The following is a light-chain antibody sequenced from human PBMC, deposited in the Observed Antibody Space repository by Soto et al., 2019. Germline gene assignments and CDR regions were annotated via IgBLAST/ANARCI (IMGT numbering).Light chain of an antibody. V-gene: IGKV3-15*01. CDR2: RTS. J-gene: IGKJ1*01. CDR3: QQYHYWWT. CDR1: QSISSN. Sequence: EIVMTPSPATLSVSPGERATLSCRASQSISSNLAWYQQKPGQAPRLLMFRTSSRATGFPARFSGSGSGTEFNLTISSLQSEDFGVYYCQQYHYWWTFGQGTKVDIK.